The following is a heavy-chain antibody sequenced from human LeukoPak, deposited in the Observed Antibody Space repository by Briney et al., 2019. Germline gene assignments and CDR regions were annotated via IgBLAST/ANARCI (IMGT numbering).Heavy chain of an antibody. CDR2: IYYTGCT. CDR1: GDSITSGSYY. CDR3: ARAPGAFDI. Sequence: SETLSLTCTVSGDSITSGSYYWAWVRQHPGKGLEWIGYIYYTGCTHYNPSLKSQLTISVDTSENHFSLKLSSVTAADTAIYFCARAPGAFDIWGQGTMVTVSS. V-gene: IGHV4-31*01. J-gene: IGHJ3*02.